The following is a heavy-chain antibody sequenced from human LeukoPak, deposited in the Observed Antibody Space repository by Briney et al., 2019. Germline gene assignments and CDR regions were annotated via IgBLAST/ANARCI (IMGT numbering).Heavy chain of an antibody. Sequence: ASVKVSCKASGYTFTGYYMHWVRQAPGQGLEWMGRINPISGGANYAQKFQGRVTMTRDTSISTAYMELSRLRSDDTAVYYCARDRSPHDFWSGYYTGGSGMDVWGQGTTVTVSS. J-gene: IGHJ6*02. CDR3: ARDRSPHDFWSGYYTGGSGMDV. D-gene: IGHD3-3*01. V-gene: IGHV1-2*06. CDR1: GYTFTGYY. CDR2: INPISGGA.